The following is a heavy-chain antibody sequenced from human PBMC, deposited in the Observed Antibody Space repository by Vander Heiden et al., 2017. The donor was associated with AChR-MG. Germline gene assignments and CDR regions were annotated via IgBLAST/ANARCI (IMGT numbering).Heavy chain of an antibody. D-gene: IGHD6-19*01. CDR3: ARDPQYGSTWTFKSDK. CDR1: GYSCTNCF. V-gene: IGHV1-46*01. CDR2: INPSGGGP. Sequence: QVQLVQSGAEVKKLGASVSLSCKASGYSCTNCFIHWVRQAPGQGLEWLGVINPSGGGPTYAQKFRGRVTMTKDTSTSTVYMEVTSLRSEDAAVYYCARDPQYGSTWTFKSDKWGQGTLVTVSS. J-gene: IGHJ4*02.